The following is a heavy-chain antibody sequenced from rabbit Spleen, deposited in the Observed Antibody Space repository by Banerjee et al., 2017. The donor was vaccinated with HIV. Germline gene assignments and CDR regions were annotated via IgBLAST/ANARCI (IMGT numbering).Heavy chain of an antibody. CDR2: IEGGSSGFT. Sequence: QSLEESGGDLVKPGASLTLTCTASGVSFSNNHYMCWVRQAPGKGLEWIACIEGGSSGFTYSATWAKGRFTCSKTSSTTVTLQMTSLTVADTATYFCARDTSSSFSSYGMDLWGQGTLVTV. CDR1: GVSFSNNHY. V-gene: IGHV1S40*01. D-gene: IGHD1-1*01. CDR3: ARDTSSSFSSYGMDL. J-gene: IGHJ6*01.